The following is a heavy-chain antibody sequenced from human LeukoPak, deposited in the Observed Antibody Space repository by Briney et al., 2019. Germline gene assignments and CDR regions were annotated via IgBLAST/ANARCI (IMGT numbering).Heavy chain of an antibody. J-gene: IGHJ4*02. CDR1: GGSFSGYY. CDR2: INHSGST. D-gene: IGHD4-17*01. CDR3: ARVYAVTTSRFDY. Sequence: PSETLSLTCAVYGGSFSGYYWSWIRQPPGKGLEWIGEINHSGSTNYNPSLKSRVTISVDTSKNQFSLKLSSVTAADTAVYYCARVYAVTTSRFDYWGQGTPVTVSS. V-gene: IGHV4-34*01.